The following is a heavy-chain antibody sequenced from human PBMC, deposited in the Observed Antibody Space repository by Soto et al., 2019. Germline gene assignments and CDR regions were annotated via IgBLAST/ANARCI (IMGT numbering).Heavy chain of an antibody. V-gene: IGHV3-23*01. J-gene: IGHJ4*02. CDR2: ISGSGDGI. D-gene: IGHD1-26*01. Sequence: GGSLRLSCAASGFTFSNNYGLSWVRQARGKGLEWVSSISGSGDGISYADSVKGRFTISIDNSKNTLYLQMNSLRAEDTAIYFCAKKYRGNYPFDNWGQGPMVTVSS. CDR1: GFTFSNNYG. CDR3: AKKYRGNYPFDN.